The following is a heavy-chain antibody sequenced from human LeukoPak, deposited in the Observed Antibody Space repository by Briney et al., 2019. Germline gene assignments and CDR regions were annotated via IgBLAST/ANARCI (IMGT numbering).Heavy chain of an antibody. J-gene: IGHJ6*02. D-gene: IGHD3-10*01. V-gene: IGHV3-66*01. CDR3: ARGGRTDSGSFPYGMDV. CDR2: IYSGATT. Sequence: GGSLRLSCAASGFSVSRNYLGWGRQGPGEGVGRGAGIYSGATTDYADSLRGRFTIAPHSSKNTLYLQMNSLRHADTSVYYCARGGRTDSGSFPYGMDVWGQGATVIVSS. CDR1: GFSVSRNY.